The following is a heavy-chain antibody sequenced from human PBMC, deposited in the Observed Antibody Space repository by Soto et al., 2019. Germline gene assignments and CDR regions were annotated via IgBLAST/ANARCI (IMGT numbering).Heavy chain of an antibody. D-gene: IGHD1-26*01. Sequence: QVQLQESGPGLVKSSETLSLTCTVSGGSISGYYWSWMRRPPGKGLELVGYIYYTGSSNYNPSLTRRVTISIATSKNQLSLKLRSVTAAATAVYYCARDGGSYLDYWGRGTLVTVSS. V-gene: IGHV4-59*01. CDR2: IYYTGSS. J-gene: IGHJ4*02. CDR3: ARDGGSYLDY. CDR1: GGSISGYY.